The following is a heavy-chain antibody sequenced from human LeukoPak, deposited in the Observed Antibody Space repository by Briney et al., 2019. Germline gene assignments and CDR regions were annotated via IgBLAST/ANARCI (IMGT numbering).Heavy chain of an antibody. D-gene: IGHD6-13*01. Sequence: PGGSLRLSCAVSGFTFADYGMSWVRQAPGKGLEWVSGINWNGGSTGYGDPVKGRFTISRDNAKNSLYLQMNSLGAEDTALYYCARDSSSWYAGGCSYWGQGTLVTVSS. J-gene: IGHJ4*02. CDR2: INWNGGST. CDR3: ARDSSSWYAGGCSY. CDR1: GFTFADYG. V-gene: IGHV3-20*04.